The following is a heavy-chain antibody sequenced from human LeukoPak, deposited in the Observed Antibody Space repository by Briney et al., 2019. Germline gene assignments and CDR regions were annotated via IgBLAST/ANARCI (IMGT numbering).Heavy chain of an antibody. J-gene: IGHJ5*02. CDR1: GYTFTSYG. V-gene: IGHV1-69*13. CDR2: IIPIFGTA. Sequence: GASVKVSCKASGYTFTSYGISWVRQAPGQGLEWMGGIIPIFGTANYAQKFQGRVTITADESTSTAYMELSSLRSEDTAVYYCARDHIAAAGTGPERRFDPWGQGTLVTVSS. D-gene: IGHD6-13*01. CDR3: ARDHIAAAGTGPERRFDP.